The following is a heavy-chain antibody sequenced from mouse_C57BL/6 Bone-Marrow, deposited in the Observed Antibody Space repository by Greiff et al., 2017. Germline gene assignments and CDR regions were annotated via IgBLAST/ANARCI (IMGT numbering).Heavy chain of an antibody. CDR2: IYPGSGST. D-gene: IGHD1-1*01. CDR3: ARDLYYGSSYDY. CDR1: GYTFTSYW. J-gene: IGHJ2*01. V-gene: IGHV1-55*01. Sequence: QVQLQQPGAELVKPGASVTMSCKASGYTFTSYWITWVKQRPGQGLEWLGDIYPGSGSTNYNEKFKSKATLTVDTSSSTAYMQLSSLTYENSAVYYCARDLYYGSSYDYWGQGTTLTVSS.